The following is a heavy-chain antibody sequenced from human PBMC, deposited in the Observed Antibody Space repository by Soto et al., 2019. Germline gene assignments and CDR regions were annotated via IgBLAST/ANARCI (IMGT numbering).Heavy chain of an antibody. J-gene: IGHJ3*02. V-gene: IGHV3-30-3*01. CDR2: ISYDGSNK. CDR1: GFTFSSYA. D-gene: IGHD2-15*01. CDR3: ARERHCSGGSCYQGAFDI. Sequence: GGSLRLSCAASGFTFSSYAMHWVRQAPGKGLEWVAVISYDGSNKYYADSVKGRFTISRDNSKNTLYLQMNSLRAEDTAVYYCARERHCSGGSCYQGAFDIWGQGTMVTVSS.